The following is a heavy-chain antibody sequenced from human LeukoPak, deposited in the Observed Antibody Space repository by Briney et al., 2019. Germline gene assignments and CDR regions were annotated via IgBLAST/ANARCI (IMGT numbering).Heavy chain of an antibody. CDR2: IYYSGSAA. D-gene: IGHD3-3*02. J-gene: IGHJ3*02. V-gene: IGHV4-59*08. Sequence: SETLSLTCTVSGGSISGYYWSWIRQPPGKGLEWVGSIYYSGSAANYNPSLESRVMTSVDTSKNQFSLQLNSVTAADTAVYYCARDISGGSHAFDIWGQGTMVTVSS. CDR1: GGSISGYY. CDR3: ARDISGGSHAFDI.